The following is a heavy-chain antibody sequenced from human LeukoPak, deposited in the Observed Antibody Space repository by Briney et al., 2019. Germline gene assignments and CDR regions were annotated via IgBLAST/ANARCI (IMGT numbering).Heavy chain of an antibody. V-gene: IGHV3-21*04. CDR1: GFTFSSYN. Sequence: GGSLRLSCVASGFTFSSYNMNWVMNWVRQAPGKGLEWVSSISSNSNDIYYADSVRGRFTISRDNSKNTLCLQMNSLRAEDTAVYYCGRSGPLAHSSMRGFGYWGQGTLVVASS. CDR3: GRSGPLAHSSMRGFGY. D-gene: IGHD3-10*01. J-gene: IGHJ4*02. CDR2: ISSNSNDI.